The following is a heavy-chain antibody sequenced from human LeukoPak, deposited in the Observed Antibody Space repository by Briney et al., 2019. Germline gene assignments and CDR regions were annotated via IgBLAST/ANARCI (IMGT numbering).Heavy chain of an antibody. Sequence: GGSLRLSCAASGFTVSNSFMTWVRQAPGKGLEWVSVIYSGGDTYYTDSVKGRFTISRDNFKNTLFLQMNSLRADDTAVYYCAKTGGPWDWGQGTLVTVSS. V-gene: IGHV3-53*01. D-gene: IGHD7-27*01. CDR1: GFTVSNSF. J-gene: IGHJ4*02. CDR2: IYSGGDT. CDR3: AKTGGPWD.